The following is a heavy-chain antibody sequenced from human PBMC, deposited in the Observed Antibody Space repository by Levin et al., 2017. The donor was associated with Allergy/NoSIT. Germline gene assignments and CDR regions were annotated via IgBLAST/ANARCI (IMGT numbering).Heavy chain of an antibody. D-gene: IGHD3-22*01. CDR2: ISGSGGST. V-gene: IGHV3-23*01. CDR1: GFTFSSSA. Sequence: LSLTCAASGFTFSSSAMSWVRQAPGKGLEWVSAISGSGGSTYYADSVKGRFTISRDNSKNTLYLQMNSLRAEDTAVYYCAKGVHYYDSSGYFWSYWGQGTLVTVSS. CDR3: AKGVHYYDSSGYFWSY. J-gene: IGHJ4*02.